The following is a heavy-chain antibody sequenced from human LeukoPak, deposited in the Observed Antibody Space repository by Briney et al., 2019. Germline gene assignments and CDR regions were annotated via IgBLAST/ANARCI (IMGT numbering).Heavy chain of an antibody. CDR3: AKDPGVHLVVANTWSGAVDY. D-gene: IGHD2-15*01. V-gene: IGHV3-23*01. J-gene: IGHJ4*02. CDR1: GFTFSSYA. CDR2: ISFSGGSP. Sequence: GGSLRLSCAASGFTFSSYAMSWVRQAPGKGLEWVSSISFSGGSPYYADSVKGRFTVSRDNSKNTLYLQMNSLRAEDTAVYYWAKDPGVHLVVANTWSGAVDYWGQGTLVTVSS.